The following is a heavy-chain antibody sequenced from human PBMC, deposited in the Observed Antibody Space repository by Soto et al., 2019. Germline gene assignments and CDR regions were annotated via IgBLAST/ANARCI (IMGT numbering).Heavy chain of an antibody. V-gene: IGHV3-30-3*01. CDR3: ARPPPMIPAFDI. J-gene: IGHJ3*02. CDR1: GFTFSSYA. Sequence: PGGSLRLSCAASGFTFSSYAMHWVRQAPGKGLEWVAVISYDGSNKYYADSVKGRFTISRDNSKNTLYLQMNSLRAEDTAVYYCARPPPMIPAFDIWGQGTMVTVSS. D-gene: IGHD3-22*01. CDR2: ISYDGSNK.